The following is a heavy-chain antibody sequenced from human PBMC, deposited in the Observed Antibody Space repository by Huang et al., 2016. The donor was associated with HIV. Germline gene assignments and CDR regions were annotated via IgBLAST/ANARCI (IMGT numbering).Heavy chain of an antibody. CDR2: IYYSGST. D-gene: IGHD2-2*01. CDR1: GGSISSSSYY. V-gene: IGHV4-39*01. J-gene: IGHJ3*02. CDR3: ARHMDCSSSSCLAGGHERGPFDM. Sequence: SGGSISSSSYYWDWIRQPPGKGLEWIGSIYYSGSTFYNPSLKSRFTISVDTSKNQFSLRLSAVTAADTSVYYCARHMDCSSSSCLAGGHERGPFDMWGQGTMVTVSS.